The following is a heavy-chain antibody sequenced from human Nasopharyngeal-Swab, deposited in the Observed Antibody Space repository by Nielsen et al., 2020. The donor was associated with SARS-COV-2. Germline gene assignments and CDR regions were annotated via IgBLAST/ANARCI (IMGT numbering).Heavy chain of an antibody. D-gene: IGHD2-15*01. CDR2: IRSKANSYAT. Sequence: GGSLRLSCAASGFTFSGSAMHWVRRASGKGLEWVGRIRSKANSYATAYAASVKGRFTISRDDSKNTAYLQMNSLKTEDTAVYYCTSERVVAATAGTWGQGTLVTVSS. J-gene: IGHJ5*02. CDR3: TSERVVAATAGT. V-gene: IGHV3-73*01. CDR1: GFTFSGSA.